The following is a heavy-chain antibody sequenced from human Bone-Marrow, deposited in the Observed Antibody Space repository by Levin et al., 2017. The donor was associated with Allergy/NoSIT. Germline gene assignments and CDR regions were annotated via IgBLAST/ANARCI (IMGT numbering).Heavy chain of an antibody. J-gene: IGHJ5*02. D-gene: IGHD3-16*01. CDR3: ARMVGWGTWFDT. CDR1: GFTFRSYA. V-gene: IGHV3-30*04. Sequence: GGSLRLSCAASGFTFRSYAMHWVRQAPGKGLEWVAVISYDGSDKNYADSVKGRFTISRDNSKNTLYLQMNSLRNEDTAMYYCARMVGWGTWFDTWGQRTLVTVSS. CDR2: ISYDGSDK.